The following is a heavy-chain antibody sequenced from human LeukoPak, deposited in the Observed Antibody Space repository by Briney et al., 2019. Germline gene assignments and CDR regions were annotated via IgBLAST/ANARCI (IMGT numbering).Heavy chain of an antibody. V-gene: IGHV1-2*02. Sequence: GASVKVSCKASGFMFTDYYIHWVRQAPGQGLEWMGWINPTSGGTNFAQRFQGRVTMTGGTSISTVYMEINSLRSDDTAMYFCARDYVGRSAGYNHRYHNYFDPWSQGTLVVVSS. J-gene: IGHJ5*02. CDR2: INPTSGGT. D-gene: IGHD1-14*01. CDR1: GFMFTDYY. CDR3: ARDYVGRSAGYNHRYHNYFDP.